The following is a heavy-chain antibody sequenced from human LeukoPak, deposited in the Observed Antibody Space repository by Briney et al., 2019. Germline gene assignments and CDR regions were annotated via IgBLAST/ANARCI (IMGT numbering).Heavy chain of an antibody. CDR2: ISAYNGNP. Sequence: ASVKVSCKASGYTFTSYGISWVRQAPGQGLEWMGWISAYNGNPNYAQKLQGRVTMTTDTSTSTAYMELRSLRSDDTAVYYCARDYYDFWSGYLGASYYYYYMDVWGKGTTVTVSS. CDR1: GYTFTSYG. D-gene: IGHD3-3*01. J-gene: IGHJ6*03. V-gene: IGHV1-18*01. CDR3: ARDYYDFWSGYLGASYYYYYMDV.